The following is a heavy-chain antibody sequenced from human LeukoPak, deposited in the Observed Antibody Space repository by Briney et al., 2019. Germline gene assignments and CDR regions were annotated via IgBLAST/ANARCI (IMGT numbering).Heavy chain of an antibody. Sequence: SETLSLTCAVYGGSFSGYYWSWIRQPPGKGLEWIGEINHSGTTDYNPSLKSRVTISVDTSKNQFSLKLSSVTAADTAVYYCARGWITFGGVITNWGHGTLVTVSS. J-gene: IGHJ4*01. CDR2: INHSGTT. D-gene: IGHD3-16*02. CDR1: GGSFSGYY. V-gene: IGHV4-34*01. CDR3: ARGWITFGGVITN.